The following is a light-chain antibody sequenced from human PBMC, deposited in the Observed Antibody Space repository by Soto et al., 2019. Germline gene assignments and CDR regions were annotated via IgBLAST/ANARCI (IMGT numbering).Light chain of an antibody. J-gene: IGKJ1*01. CDR3: QQYYSTLWT. Sequence: DIVMTQSPDSLAVSLGERATINCKSSQSVLYSSNNKNCLAWYQQKPGQPPKLLIYWASTRESGVSDRFSGGESGTDFNLTISSLQAEDVAVYYCQQYYSTLWTFGQGNKVEIK. CDR2: WAS. CDR1: QSVLYSSNNKNC. V-gene: IGKV4-1*01.